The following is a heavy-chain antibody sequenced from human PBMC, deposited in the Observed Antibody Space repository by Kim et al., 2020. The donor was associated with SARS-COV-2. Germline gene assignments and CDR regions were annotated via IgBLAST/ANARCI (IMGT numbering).Heavy chain of an antibody. D-gene: IGHD6-13*01. V-gene: IGHV3-33*01. CDR1: GFTFSSYG. J-gene: IGHJ4*02. Sequence: GGSLRLSCAASGFTFSSYGMHWVRQAPGKGLEWVAVIWYDGSNKYYADSVKGRFTISRDNSKNTLYLQMNSLRAEDTAVYYCAREGIAAAVREFDYWGQGTLVTVSS. CDR2: IWYDGSNK. CDR3: AREGIAAAVREFDY.